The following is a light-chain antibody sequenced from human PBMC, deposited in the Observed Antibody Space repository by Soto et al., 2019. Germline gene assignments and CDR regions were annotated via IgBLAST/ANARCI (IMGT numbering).Light chain of an antibody. V-gene: IGKV3-11*01. CDR2: DAS. Sequence: EIVLTQSPATLSLSPGERATLSCRASQSVNNYLAWYQQKPGQAPRLLIYDASNRATGIPARFSGSGSGTDFTLTISNLDPEDFAVYYFHQCSTWPLTFGGGTKVEIK. J-gene: IGKJ4*01. CDR3: HQCSTWPLT. CDR1: QSVNNY.